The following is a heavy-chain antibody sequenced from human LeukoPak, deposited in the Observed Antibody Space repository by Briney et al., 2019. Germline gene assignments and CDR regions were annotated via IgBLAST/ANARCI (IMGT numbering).Heavy chain of an antibody. J-gene: IGHJ3*02. CDR2: INTDGSST. Sequence: AGGSLRLSCAASGFTFSSYWMHWVRQAPGKGLVWVSRINTDGSSTSYADPVKGRFTISRDNAKNTLYLQMNSLRAEDTAVYYCATDSGSHLGAFDIWGQGTMVTVSS. D-gene: IGHD1-26*01. CDR1: GFTFSSYW. CDR3: ATDSGSHLGAFDI. V-gene: IGHV3-74*01.